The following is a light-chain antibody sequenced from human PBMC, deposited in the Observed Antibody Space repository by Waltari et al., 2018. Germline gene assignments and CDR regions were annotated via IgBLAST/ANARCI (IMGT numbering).Light chain of an antibody. Sequence: ENVLTQSPGTLSLSPGERVSLSCRARETVNNNYLAWYQQKPGQAPRLLIYDVFKRATGIPDRFSGSGSGTDFTLTISRLEPEDFAVYYCHQYGSPPRTFGQGTKVDI. V-gene: IGKV3-20*01. CDR1: ETVNNNY. J-gene: IGKJ1*01. CDR2: DVF. CDR3: HQYGSPPRT.